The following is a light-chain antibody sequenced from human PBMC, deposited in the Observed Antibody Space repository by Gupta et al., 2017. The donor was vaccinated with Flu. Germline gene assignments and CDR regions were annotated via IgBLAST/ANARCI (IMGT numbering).Light chain of an antibody. V-gene: IGLV1-47*01. Sequence: SVTIVCAGSRSRNGSNYVYWYHQHTVTSAKLLIYNNKQRPEGGPDRFSGSKSGTAASLAISERRDEDEDDYYCATCDDSLSGKVFGGGTKLTVL. CDR1: RSRNGSNY. J-gene: IGLJ3*02. CDR3: ATCDDSLSGKV. CDR2: NNK.